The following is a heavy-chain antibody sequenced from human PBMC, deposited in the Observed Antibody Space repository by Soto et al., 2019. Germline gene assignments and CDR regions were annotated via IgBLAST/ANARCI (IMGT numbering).Heavy chain of an antibody. Sequence: XSVKVSCKTSGYPFSTSGIIWVRQAPGQGLEWVGWIRPDNGNTKSAQRLQGRVTLTTDTSASTAYMELRSLTSDDTAMYYCARDTESNRYNDWGQGTLVTVSS. CDR1: GYPFSTSG. J-gene: IGHJ1*01. CDR2: IRPDNGNT. V-gene: IGHV1-18*01. D-gene: IGHD1-20*01. CDR3: ARDTESNRYND.